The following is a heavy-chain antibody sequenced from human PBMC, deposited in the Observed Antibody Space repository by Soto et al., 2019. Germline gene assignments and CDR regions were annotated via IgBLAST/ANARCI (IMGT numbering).Heavy chain of an antibody. V-gene: IGHV4-34*01. J-gene: IGHJ3*01. Sequence: QVQLQQWGAGLLKPSETLSLTCAVYGGSFTDYYWTWIRQPPGKGLEWIGEINHSGSTNYNPSLKNRVTISLDTSKNQFSLKVNSVTAADTAVYFCARVRARLLSHAFDFW. CDR1: GGSFTDYY. CDR3: ARVRARLLSHAFDF. CDR2: INHSGST. D-gene: IGHD3-16*02.